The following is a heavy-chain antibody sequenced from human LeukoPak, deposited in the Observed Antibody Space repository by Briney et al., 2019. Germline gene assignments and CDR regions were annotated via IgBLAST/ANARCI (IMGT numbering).Heavy chain of an antibody. Sequence: ASVKVSCKASGYTFTSSGISWVRQAPGQGLEWMGWISTYNGNTNYAQKVQGRVTMTTDTSTSTAHMELRSLRSDDTAVYYCARLRVTSVPYYFDYWGQGTLVTVSS. CDR3: ARLRVTSVPYYFDY. CDR1: GYTFTSSG. CDR2: ISTYNGNT. V-gene: IGHV1-18*01. J-gene: IGHJ4*02. D-gene: IGHD5/OR15-5a*01.